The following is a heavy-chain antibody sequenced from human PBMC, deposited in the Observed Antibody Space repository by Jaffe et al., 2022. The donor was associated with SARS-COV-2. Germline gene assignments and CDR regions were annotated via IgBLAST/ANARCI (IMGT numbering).Heavy chain of an antibody. V-gene: IGHV4-39*01. CDR3: ARQGLRTGFDP. J-gene: IGHJ5*02. Sequence: QLQLQESGPGLVKPSETLSLTCTVSGGSISSSSYYWGWIRQPPGKGLEWIGSIYYSGSTYYNPSLKSRVTISVDTSKNQFSLKLSSVTAADTAVYYCARQGLRTGFDPWGQGTLVTVSS. CDR1: GGSISSSSYY. CDR2: IYYSGST.